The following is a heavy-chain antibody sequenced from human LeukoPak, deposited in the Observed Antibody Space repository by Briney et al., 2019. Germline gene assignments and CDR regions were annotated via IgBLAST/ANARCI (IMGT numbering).Heavy chain of an antibody. V-gene: IGHV4-59*01. D-gene: IGHD5-12*01. CDR2: IYYSGST. CDR1: GGSISSYY. CDR3: ARAGGYLLYFDS. J-gene: IGHJ4*02. Sequence: SETLSLTCTVSGGSISSYYWSWIRQPPGKGLEWIGYIYYSGSTNYNPSLKSRVTISVDTSKNQFSLKLSSVTAADTAVYYCARAGGYLLYFDSWGQGTLATVSS.